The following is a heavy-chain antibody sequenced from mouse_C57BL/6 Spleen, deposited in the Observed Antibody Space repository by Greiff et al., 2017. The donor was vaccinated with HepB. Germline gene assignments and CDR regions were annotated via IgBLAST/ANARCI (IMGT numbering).Heavy chain of an antibody. V-gene: IGHV1-81*01. CDR3: ARGITTPH. Sequence: QVQLQQSGAELARPGASVKLSCKASGYTFTSYGISWVKQRTGQGLEWIGEIYPRSGNTYYNEKFKGKATLTADKSSSTAYMELRSLTSEDSAVYFCARGITTPHWGQGTTLTVSS. D-gene: IGHD1-1*01. CDR1: GYTFTSYG. J-gene: IGHJ2*01. CDR2: IYPRSGNT.